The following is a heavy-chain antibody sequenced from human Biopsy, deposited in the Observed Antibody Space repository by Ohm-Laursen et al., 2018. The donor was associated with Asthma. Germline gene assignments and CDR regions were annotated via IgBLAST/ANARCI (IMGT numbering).Heavy chain of an antibody. CDR2: ISYDGSNK. J-gene: IGHJ4*02. CDR1: GFTFSSYG. Sequence: SSRLSCAASGFTFSSYGMHWVRQAPGKGLEWVAVISYDGSNKYYADSVKGRFTISRDNSKNTLYLQMNSLRAEDTAVYYCASQSSGPDFWSGYYYFDYWGQGTLVTVSS. CDR3: ASQSSGPDFWSGYYYFDY. D-gene: IGHD3-3*01. V-gene: IGHV3-30*03.